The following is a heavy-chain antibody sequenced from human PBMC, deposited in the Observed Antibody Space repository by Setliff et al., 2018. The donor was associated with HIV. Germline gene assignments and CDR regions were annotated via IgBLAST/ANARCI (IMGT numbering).Heavy chain of an antibody. CDR3: ARGGLGVVGAIDY. Sequence: SETLSLTCAVYGGSFSGYYWTWIRQPPGRGLEWIGEIIHSGGTNYNRSLKSRVTISVDTSKNQSSLNLSSVTAADTAVYYCARGGLGVVGAIDYWSQGTLVTVSS. D-gene: IGHD2-15*01. CDR1: GGSFSGYY. V-gene: IGHV4-34*01. CDR2: IIHSGGT. J-gene: IGHJ4*02.